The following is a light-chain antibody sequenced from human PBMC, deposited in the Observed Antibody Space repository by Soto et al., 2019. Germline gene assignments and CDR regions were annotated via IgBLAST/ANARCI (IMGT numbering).Light chain of an antibody. CDR3: QQLNSYPLSIT. V-gene: IGKV1-9*01. CDR2: AAP. CDR1: QGISSY. J-gene: IGKJ5*01. Sequence: DIQLTHSPSFLSAAVGDRVTITCRASQGISSYLAWYQQKPGKAPKLLIYAAPTLQSGVPSRFSGSGSGTEFTLTLSSLQPEDFATYYCQQLNSYPLSITFGQGTRLEIK.